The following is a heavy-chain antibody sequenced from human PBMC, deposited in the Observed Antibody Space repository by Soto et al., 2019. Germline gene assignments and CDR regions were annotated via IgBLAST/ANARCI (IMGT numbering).Heavy chain of an antibody. Sequence: PGGSLRLSCIASGFIFSDYTVTWFRQAPGKGLEWVGFIRRKAYGGTTEYAASVRGRFTISRDDSKSVAYLQMNSLKTEDTGVYYCTTSPVAYGFDVWGQGTTVTVSS. V-gene: IGHV3-49*03. CDR3: TTSPVAYGFDV. D-gene: IGHD5-12*01. CDR2: IRRKAYGGTT. J-gene: IGHJ6*02. CDR1: GFIFSDYT.